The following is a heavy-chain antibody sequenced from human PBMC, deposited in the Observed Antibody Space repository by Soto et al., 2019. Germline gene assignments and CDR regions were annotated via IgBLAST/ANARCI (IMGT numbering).Heavy chain of an antibody. CDR3: TNPQVYYGMDV. V-gene: IGHV3-73*02. Sequence: EVQLVESGGGLVQPGGSLKLSCEASGFTFSGSAVHWVRQASGKGLEWVGRIRSKANNYATAYAASVKGRFTIFRDDLTNTAYLQMNSLKTDDTAVYYCTNPQVYYGMDVWGQGTPVTVSS. CDR2: IRSKANNYAT. J-gene: IGHJ6*02. CDR1: GFTFSGSA.